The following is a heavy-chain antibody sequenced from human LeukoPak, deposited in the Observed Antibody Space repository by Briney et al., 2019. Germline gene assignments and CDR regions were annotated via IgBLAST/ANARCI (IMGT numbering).Heavy chain of an antibody. CDR2: FNPNSGGT. CDR1: GYTFTDYY. V-gene: IGHV1-2*02. J-gene: IGHJ4*02. D-gene: IGHD2/OR15-2a*01. CDR3: ARDASTTWVISASDN. Sequence: ASVKVSCKASGYTFTDYYLHWVRQAPGQGLEWMGRFNPNSGGTDYAQMFQGRVTMTRDTSINTAYMELSGLRSDDTAVYYCARDASTTWVISASDNWGQGTLVTVSS.